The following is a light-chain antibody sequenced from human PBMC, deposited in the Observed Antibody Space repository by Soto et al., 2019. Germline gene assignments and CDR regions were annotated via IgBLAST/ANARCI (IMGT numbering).Light chain of an antibody. CDR3: TSYAGSNHVV. CDR1: SSDVGGYYY. CDR2: EVI. V-gene: IGLV2-8*01. Sequence: QSALTQPPSASGSPGQSVTISCTGTSSDVGGYYYVSWYQHHPGKAPKLIIYEVIKRPSGVPDRFSGSKSDNTASLTVSGFRDEDEADYYCTSYAGSNHVVFGGGTKVTVL. J-gene: IGLJ2*01.